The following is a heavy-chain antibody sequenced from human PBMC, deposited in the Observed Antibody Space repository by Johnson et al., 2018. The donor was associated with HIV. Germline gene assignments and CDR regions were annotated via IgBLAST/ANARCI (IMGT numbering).Heavy chain of an antibody. Sequence: VQLVESGGGVVQPGRSLRLSCAASGFTFINYWMHWVRQAPGKGLVWVSRMNADGKSTTYADSVKGRFTISRDNAKNTLYLQMNSLKTEDTAVYYCSTSVAIFGVVILDGFDIWGQGTMVTVSS. J-gene: IGHJ3*02. CDR1: GFTFINYW. CDR2: MNADGKST. D-gene: IGHD3-3*01. CDR3: STSVAIFGVVILDGFDI. V-gene: IGHV3-74*02.